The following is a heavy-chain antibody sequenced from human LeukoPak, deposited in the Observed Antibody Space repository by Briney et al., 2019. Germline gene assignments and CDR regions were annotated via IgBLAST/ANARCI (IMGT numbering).Heavy chain of an antibody. Sequence: PSQTLSLTCAVSGGSISSGGYSWSWIRQPPGKGLEWIGYIYYSGSTYYNPSLKSRVTISVDTSKNQFSLKLSSVTAADTAVYYCARVGGLTRITMVRGTRGYFDYWGQGTLVTVSS. CDR1: GGSISSGGYS. D-gene: IGHD3-10*01. V-gene: IGHV4-30-4*07. CDR2: IYYSGST. CDR3: ARVGGLTRITMVRGTRGYFDY. J-gene: IGHJ4*02.